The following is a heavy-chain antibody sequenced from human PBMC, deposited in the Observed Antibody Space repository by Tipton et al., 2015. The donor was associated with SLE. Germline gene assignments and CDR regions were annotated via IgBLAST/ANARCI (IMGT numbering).Heavy chain of an antibody. V-gene: IGHV4-34*01. CDR3: ASGNPVMPL. CDR1: GGSLNGYY. CDR2: INYSVST. J-gene: IGHJ4*02. Sequence: TLSLTCAVYGGSLNGYYWTWIRQSPGKGLEWIGEINYSVSTNYNPSLKSRVTISVDTSKNQFSLKLTSVTAADTAVYYCASGNPVMPLWGQGTLVTVSS. D-gene: IGHD2-2*01.